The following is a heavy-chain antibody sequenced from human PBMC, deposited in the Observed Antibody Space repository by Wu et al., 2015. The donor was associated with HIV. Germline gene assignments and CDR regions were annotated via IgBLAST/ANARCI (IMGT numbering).Heavy chain of an antibody. D-gene: IGHD6-13*01. CDR1: GHTLTELC. V-gene: IGHV1-24*01. Sequence: QVHLEQSGAEVKKPGASVKVFCRISGHTLTELCMHWVRQAPGTGLEWMGGFDPEDGAMVYAQTLQGRITMTEDTSTDTAYMELTSLASEDTAVYYCARGGDSSSWYYYYYYMDSWGQTGHGHRLL. J-gene: IGHJ6*03. CDR2: FDPEDGAM. CDR3: ARGGDSSSWYYYYYYMDS.